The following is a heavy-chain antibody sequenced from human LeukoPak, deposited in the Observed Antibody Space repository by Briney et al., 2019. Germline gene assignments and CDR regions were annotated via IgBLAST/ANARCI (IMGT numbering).Heavy chain of an antibody. V-gene: IGHV3-23*01. CDR3: AKDLRDRTTWLVRHFDY. CDR2: ISGSGGST. D-gene: IGHD6-19*01. Sequence: GGSLRLSRAASGFTLSSYAMSWVRQAPGKGLEWVSAISGSGGSTYYADSVKGRFTISRDNSKNTLYLQMNSLRAEDTAVYYCAKDLRDRTTWLVRHFDYWGQGTLVTVSS. CDR1: GFTLSSYA. J-gene: IGHJ4*02.